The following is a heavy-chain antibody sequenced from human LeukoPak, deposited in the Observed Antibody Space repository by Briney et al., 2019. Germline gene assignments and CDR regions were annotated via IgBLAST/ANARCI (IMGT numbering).Heavy chain of an antibody. CDR1: GNTLTVHY. CDR3: AISYESSILDS. Sequence: ASVKVSCRASGNTLTVHYLHWVRQAPGQGLEWMGWINPHTGGTDYAQNFQGRVTMTRDTSISTAYMDLSRLGSDDTAMYYCAISYESSILDSWGQGTLVIVS. CDR2: INPHTGGT. V-gene: IGHV1-2*02. D-gene: IGHD3-3*01. J-gene: IGHJ4*02.